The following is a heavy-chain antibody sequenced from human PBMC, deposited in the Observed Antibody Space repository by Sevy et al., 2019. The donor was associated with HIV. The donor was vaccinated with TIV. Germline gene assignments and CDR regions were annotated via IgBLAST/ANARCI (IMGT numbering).Heavy chain of an antibody. CDR3: AKKTRQWLAYELGAFDI. D-gene: IGHD6-19*01. CDR1: GFTFSSYA. J-gene: IGHJ3*02. Sequence: GGCLRLSCAASGFTFSSYAMSWVRQAPGKGLEWVSTISGRGGSTYFADSVRGRFTISRDNSKNTLYLQMNSLRAEDTAVYYCAKKTRQWLAYELGAFDIWGQGTMVTVSS. CDR2: ISGRGGST. V-gene: IGHV3-23*01.